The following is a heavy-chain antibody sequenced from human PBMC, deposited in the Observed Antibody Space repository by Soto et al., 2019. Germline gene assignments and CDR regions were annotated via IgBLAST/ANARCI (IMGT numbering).Heavy chain of an antibody. CDR2: ISSSSTTK. CDR1: GFTFSSYS. CDR3: ARDGCSGSNCLNWFDP. V-gene: IGHV3-48*01. J-gene: IGHJ5*02. D-gene: IGHD2-15*01. Sequence: EVQLVESGGGLVQPGGTLRLSCAASGFTFSSYSMNWVRQAPGKGLEWVSYISSSSTTKYYADSVKGRFTISRDNAKNSLYLHMNSLRAEDTAVYYCARDGCSGSNCLNWFDPWGQGTLFTVSS.